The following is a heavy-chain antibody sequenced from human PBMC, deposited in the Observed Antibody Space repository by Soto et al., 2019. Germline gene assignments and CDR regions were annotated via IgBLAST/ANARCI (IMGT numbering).Heavy chain of an antibody. V-gene: IGHV1-18*01. J-gene: IGHJ4*02. CDR3: ARDVPSTVRVAVPFDY. CDR1: GYNFIDYG. D-gene: IGHD3-10*01. CDR2: ISALNGDT. Sequence: QAQLVQSGAEVKKPGASVKVSCKASGYNFIDYGISWVRQAPGQGLEWMGWISALNGDTTSAQKLQGRVTLTTDTSTNTAFMELRSLRSDDTAVYFCARDVPSTVRVAVPFDYWGQGTLVTVSS.